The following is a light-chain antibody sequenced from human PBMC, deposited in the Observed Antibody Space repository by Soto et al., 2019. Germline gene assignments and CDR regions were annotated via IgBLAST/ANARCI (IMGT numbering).Light chain of an antibody. Sequence: EIVMTQSPATLSVSPGERATLSCRASQSVSSNLAWYQQKPGQAPRILIYGASTRATGIPARFSGSGSGTEFTLTISSLQSEDFAVYYCQHYSNWQTWTFGQGTRVDMK. CDR3: QHYSNWQTWT. CDR2: GAS. V-gene: IGKV3-15*01. J-gene: IGKJ1*01. CDR1: QSVSSN.